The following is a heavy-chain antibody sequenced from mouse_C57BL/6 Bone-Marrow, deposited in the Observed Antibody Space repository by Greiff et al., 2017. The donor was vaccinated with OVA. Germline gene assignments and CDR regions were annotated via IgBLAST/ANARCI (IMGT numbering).Heavy chain of an antibody. D-gene: IGHD2-5*01. CDR2: IAPETGGT. CDR1: GYTFTDYE. V-gene: IGHV1-15*01. J-gene: IGHJ4*01. CDR3: TRGYSNYYAMDY. Sequence: VQLQQSGAELVRPGASVTLSCKASGYTFTDYEMHWVKQTPVHGLEWIGAIAPETGGTAYNQKFKGQAILTADKSSSTAYMELRSLTSEDSAVYYCTRGYSNYYAMDYWGQGTSVTVSS.